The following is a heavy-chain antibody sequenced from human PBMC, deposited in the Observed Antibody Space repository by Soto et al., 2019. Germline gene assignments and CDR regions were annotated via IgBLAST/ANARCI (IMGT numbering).Heavy chain of an antibody. CDR2: IIPLFGTA. D-gene: IGHD1-1*01. J-gene: IGHJ4*02. Sequence: QVQLVQSGAEVKKPGSSVKVSCKASGGTFSTYDICWVRQASGQGLEWMGGIIPLFGTANYTQKFQGRATIIADESTRTAYMELRRLRSEDTAVYYCALNEGTDGNKFAYWGQGTLVTVSS. V-gene: IGHV1-69*01. CDR1: GGTFSTYD. CDR3: ALNEGTDGNKFAY.